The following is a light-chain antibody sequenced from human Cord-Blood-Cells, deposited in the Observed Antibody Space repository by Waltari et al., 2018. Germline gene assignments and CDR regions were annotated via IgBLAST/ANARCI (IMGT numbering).Light chain of an antibody. V-gene: IGKV1-39*01. CDR1: QSISSY. J-gene: IGKJ1*01. CDR2: AAS. CDR3: QQSYSTPWT. Sequence: DIQMTQSPSSLSASVGDRVTITCRASQSISSYLNWYQQKPGKAPKLLIYAASSLQSGFPSRFSGSGSGTDVTLTISSLQPEDFATYYCQQSYSTPWTFGQGTKVEIK.